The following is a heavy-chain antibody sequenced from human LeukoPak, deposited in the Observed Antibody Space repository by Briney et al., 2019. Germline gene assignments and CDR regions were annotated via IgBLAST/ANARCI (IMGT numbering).Heavy chain of an antibody. CDR2: IRFDGKNT. D-gene: IGHD2-21*01. CDR1: GFTFGTYG. J-gene: IGHJ6*02. Sequence: GGSLRLSCAASGFTFGTYGMHWVRQAPGKGLEWVAYIRFDGKNTNYADSVKGRLTISRDNSKNTLYLQMNTVTTEGTGIYYCASGIRGYYYYGMDVWGQGTTVTVSS. V-gene: IGHV3-30*02. CDR3: ASGIRGYYYYGMDV.